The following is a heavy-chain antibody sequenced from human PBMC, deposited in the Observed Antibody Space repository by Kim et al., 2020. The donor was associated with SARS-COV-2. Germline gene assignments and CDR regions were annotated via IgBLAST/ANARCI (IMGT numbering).Heavy chain of an antibody. J-gene: IGHJ2*01. CDR1: GFTFSSYA. Sequence: GGSLRLSCAASGFTFSSYAMSWVRQAPGKGLEWVSAISGSADSTSYADSVKGRITISRDNSKNTLYLQMNDLRAEDTAVYYCAKDGGSGWYYFNWYFDLWGRGTLVTVSS. D-gene: IGHD6-19*01. CDR2: ISGSADST. V-gene: IGHV3-23*01. CDR3: AKDGGSGWYYFNWYFDL.